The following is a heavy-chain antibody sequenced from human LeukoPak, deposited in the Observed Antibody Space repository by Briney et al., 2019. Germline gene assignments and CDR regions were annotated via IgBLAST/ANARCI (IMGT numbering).Heavy chain of an antibody. CDR1: GGSISSYY. CDR2: IYYSGST. J-gene: IGHJ4*02. CDR3: ASLEYYYDTSGYIS. Sequence: PSETLSLTCTVSGGSISSYYWSWIRQPPGKGVEWIGYIYYSGSTSYNTSLKSRLTISEDTSRNQFSLKLSSVTAADTAVYYCASLEYYYDTSGYISWGQGTLVTVSS. V-gene: IGHV4-59*01. D-gene: IGHD3-22*01.